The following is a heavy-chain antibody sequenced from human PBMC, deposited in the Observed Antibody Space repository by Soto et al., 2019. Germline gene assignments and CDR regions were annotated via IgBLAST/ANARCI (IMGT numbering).Heavy chain of an antibody. CDR3: ARECGGGDCYSKSFDI. D-gene: IGHD2-21*02. CDR1: GYTFISYH. Sequence: QVQLVQSGAEVKKPGASLKVSCKTSGYTFISYHIHWVRQAPGQGLEWMGSINPNDGGTSYTDKFQGRVAVTTDMATNTGYMELSSLRSEDTAVYYCARECGGGDCYSKSFDIWGQGKMVSVSS. J-gene: IGHJ3*02. CDR2: INPNDGGT. V-gene: IGHV1-46*01.